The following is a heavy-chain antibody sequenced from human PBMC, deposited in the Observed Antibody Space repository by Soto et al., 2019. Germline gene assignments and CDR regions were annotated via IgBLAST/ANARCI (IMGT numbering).Heavy chain of an antibody. V-gene: IGHV3-23*01. Sequence: EVQLLESGGGLVQPGGSLRLSCAASGFTFSSYAMSWVRQAPGKGLEWDSAISGSGGSTYYADSVKGRFTISRDNSKNTLYLQRNSLGAEDTAVYYCAKDLGYSYDYYYYYYGMDVWGQGTTVTVS. CDR3: AKDLGYSYDYYYYYYGMDV. CDR1: GFTFSSYA. J-gene: IGHJ6*02. CDR2: ISGSGGST. D-gene: IGHD5-18*01.